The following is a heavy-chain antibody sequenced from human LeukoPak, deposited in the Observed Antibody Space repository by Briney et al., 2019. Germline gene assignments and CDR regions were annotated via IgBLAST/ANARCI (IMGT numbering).Heavy chain of an antibody. Sequence: PGGSQRLSCAASGFTFSSYDMTWARQAPGKGLEWVSVISVGGGSTAYANSVKGRFTISRDDSKNTLHLQMDNLRADDTAVYYCARRYDFWDYRGQGTLVTVSS. CDR1: GFTFSSYD. D-gene: IGHD3-3*01. J-gene: IGHJ4*02. CDR3: ARRYDFWDY. CDR2: ISVGGGST. V-gene: IGHV3-23*01.